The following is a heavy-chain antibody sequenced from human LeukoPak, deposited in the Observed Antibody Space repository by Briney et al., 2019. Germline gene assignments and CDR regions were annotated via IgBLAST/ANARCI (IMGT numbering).Heavy chain of an antibody. CDR1: GFTFSTYP. D-gene: IGHD2-15*01. J-gene: IGHJ4*02. Sequence: PGGSLRLSCAASGFTFSTYPMHWVRQAPGKGLEWVAVTSYDGNDKYYPDSLKGRFTISRDNSKNTLYLQMNSLRTEDTAVYYCAKDLGALGSYYFDYWGQGTLVTVSS. V-gene: IGHV3-30*04. CDR3: AKDLGALGSYYFDY. CDR2: TSYDGNDK.